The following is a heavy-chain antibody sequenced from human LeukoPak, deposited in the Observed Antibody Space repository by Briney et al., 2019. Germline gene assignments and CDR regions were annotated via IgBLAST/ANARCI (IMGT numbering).Heavy chain of an antibody. CDR2: IDYSGST. D-gene: IGHD5-18*01. CDR1: GGSISSSSHY. V-gene: IGHV4-39*07. J-gene: IGHJ4*02. Sequence: PSETLSLTCTVSGGSISSSSHYWGWIRQPPGKGLEWIGSIDYSGSTYYKQSVKRRVRISLDTSKNQFSLKVSSVTAADTDVYYCARVIGYSYGYIGYWGQGTLVTVSS. CDR3: ARVIGYSYGYIGY.